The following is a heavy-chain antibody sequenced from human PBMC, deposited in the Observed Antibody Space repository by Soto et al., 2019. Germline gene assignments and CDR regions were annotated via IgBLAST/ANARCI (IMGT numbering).Heavy chain of an antibody. J-gene: IGHJ4*02. Sequence: QVQLVQSGGEVKQPGASASVSWTASGYNFTTYVVHWFRQAPGQGPEWMGWINCGSGNTVYSQKCQGRVTFTRDTSARTAYMDLNSLTSGDTAVYYCARGYTSGWTFDFWGRGTLVTVSS. D-gene: IGHD6-19*01. CDR3: ARGYTSGWTFDF. V-gene: IGHV1-3*01. CDR2: INCGSGNT. CDR1: GYNFTTYV.